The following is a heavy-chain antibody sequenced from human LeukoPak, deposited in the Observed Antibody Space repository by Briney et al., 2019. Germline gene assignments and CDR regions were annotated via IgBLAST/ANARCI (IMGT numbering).Heavy chain of an antibody. CDR2: IKSKTDGGTT. J-gene: IGHJ5*02. D-gene: IGHD3-10*01. CDR3: TTEVPAYGSEGGCFDP. CDR1: GFTFSSFS. Sequence: GRSLSLSCAASGFTFSSFSTNWVCQAPGEGLEWVDRIKSKTDGGTTDYAAPVKGRFTNSRDDSKNTLYLQMNSLKTEDTAVYYCTTEVPAYGSEGGCFDPWGQGTLVTVSS. V-gene: IGHV3-15*01.